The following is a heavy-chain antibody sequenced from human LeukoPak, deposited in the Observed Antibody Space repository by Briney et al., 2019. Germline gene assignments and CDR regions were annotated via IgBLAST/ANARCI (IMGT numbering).Heavy chain of an antibody. CDR3: ATAWFRGPSHDAFDI. CDR1: GYTLTELS. CDR2: FDPEDGET. Sequence: ASVKVSCKASGYTLTELSMHWVRQAPGKGLEWMGGFDPEDGETIYAQKFQGRVTMTEDTSTDTAYMELSSLRSEDTAVYYCATAWFRGPSHDAFDIWGQGTMVTVSS. D-gene: IGHD3-10*01. V-gene: IGHV1-24*01. J-gene: IGHJ3*02.